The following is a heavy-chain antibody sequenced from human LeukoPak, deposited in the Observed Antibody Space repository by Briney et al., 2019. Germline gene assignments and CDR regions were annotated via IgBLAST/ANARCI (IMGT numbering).Heavy chain of an antibody. Sequence: RGSLRLSCAASGFTFSSYAMSWVRQAPGKGLEWASAISGSGGSTYYADSVKGRFTISRDNSKNTLYLQMNSLRAEDTAVYYCAKEGSQWLWAFDYWGQGTLVTVSS. CDR1: GFTFSSYA. CDR3: AKEGSQWLWAFDY. J-gene: IGHJ4*02. D-gene: IGHD6-19*01. CDR2: ISGSGGST. V-gene: IGHV3-23*01.